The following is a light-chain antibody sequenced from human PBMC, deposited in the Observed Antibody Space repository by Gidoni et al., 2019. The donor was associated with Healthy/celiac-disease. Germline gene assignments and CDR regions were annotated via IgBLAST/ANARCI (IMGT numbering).Light chain of an antibody. CDR1: QSLLHSNGYNY. J-gene: IGKJ5*01. Sequence: DIVMTQSPRSLPVTPGEPASISCRSSQSLLHSNGYNYLDWYLQKPGQSPQLLISLGSNRASGVPDRFSGSGSGTDFTLKISRVEAEDVGVYYCMQALPTRITFGQGTRLEIK. CDR2: LGS. CDR3: MQALPTRIT. V-gene: IGKV2-28*01.